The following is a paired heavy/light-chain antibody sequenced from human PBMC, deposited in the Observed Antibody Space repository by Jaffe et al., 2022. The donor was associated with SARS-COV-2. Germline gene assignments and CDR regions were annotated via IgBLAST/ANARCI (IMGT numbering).Light chain of an antibody. CDR2: EVS. Sequence: QSALTQPPSASGSPGQSVTISCTGTSSDVGDYNYVSWYQQHPGKAPKLMIYEVSKRPSGVPDRFSASKSGNAASLTVSGLQAEDEADYYCSSYAGSNNLVFGGGTKLTVL. CDR3: SSYAGSNNLV. CDR1: SSDVGDYNY. J-gene: IGLJ2*01. V-gene: IGLV2-8*01.
Heavy chain of an antibody. D-gene: IGHD2-15*01. V-gene: IGHV3-48*02. CDR1: GFALSSYS. Sequence: EVQLVESGGEVVQPGGSLRLSCAASGFALSSYSMNWVRQAPGKGLEWVSYISSGSGSMYYADSVKGRFTISRDNAKNSLYLQMNSLRDEDTAVYYCARPYCSGGSCYSRSAFDIWGQGTMVTVS. J-gene: IGHJ3*02. CDR2: ISSGSGSM. CDR3: ARPYCSGGSCYSRSAFDI.